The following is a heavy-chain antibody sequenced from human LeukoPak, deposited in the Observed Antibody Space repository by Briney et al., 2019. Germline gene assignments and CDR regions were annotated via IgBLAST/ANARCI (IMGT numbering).Heavy chain of an antibody. J-gene: IGHJ5*02. D-gene: IGHD3-3*01. CDR1: GGSISRSSYY. CDR2: IYYSGNT. CDR3: ARHPSTIFGVVRQTGWFDP. Sequence: SETLSLTWTVSGGSISRSSYYWGWIRQPPGKGLEWIGSIYYSGNTYYNPSLKSRVTTSVDTSKNQFSLKLNSVTAADTAVYYCARHPSTIFGVVRQTGWFDPWGQGTLVTVSS. V-gene: IGHV4-39*01.